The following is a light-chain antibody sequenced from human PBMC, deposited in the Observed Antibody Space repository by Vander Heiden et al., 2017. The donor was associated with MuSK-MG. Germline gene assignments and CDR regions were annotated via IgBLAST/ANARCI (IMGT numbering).Light chain of an antibody. Sequence: SYELTQPPSVSVSPGQTASITCSGDKLGDKYACWYQQKPGQSLVLVIYQDSKRPAGSPERFSGSNSGNTATLTISGTQAMDEDDYYCHAWDSSTVVFGGGTKLTVL. CDR2: QDS. V-gene: IGLV3-1*01. CDR3: HAWDSSTVV. J-gene: IGLJ2*01. CDR1: KLGDKY.